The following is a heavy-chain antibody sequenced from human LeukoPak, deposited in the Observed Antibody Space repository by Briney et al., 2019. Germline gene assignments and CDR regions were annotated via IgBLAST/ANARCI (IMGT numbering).Heavy chain of an antibody. J-gene: IGHJ4*02. Sequence: SETLSLTCTVSGGSISSYYWSWIRQPPGKGLEWIGYIYYSGSTNYNPSLKSRVTISVDTSKNQFSLKLSSVAAADTAVYYCARGFGAVFFRGDYWGQGTLVTVSS. CDR1: GGSISSYY. V-gene: IGHV4-59*12. CDR3: ARGFGAVFFRGDY. CDR2: IYYSGST. D-gene: IGHD3-16*01.